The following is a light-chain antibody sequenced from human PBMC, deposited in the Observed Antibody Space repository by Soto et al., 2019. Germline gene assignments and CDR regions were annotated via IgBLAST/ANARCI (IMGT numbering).Light chain of an antibody. CDR2: EVN. V-gene: IGLV2-14*01. CDR1: SSDIGAYDY. Sequence: QSALTQPASLSGSPGQSITISCTGTSSDIGAYDYVSWFQQHPGKAPKLMISEVNNRPSGVSNRFSGSKSGNTAYLTISGLQAEDEADYYCSSYGGRYNYVFGTGTKVTVL. J-gene: IGLJ1*01. CDR3: SSYGGRYNYV.